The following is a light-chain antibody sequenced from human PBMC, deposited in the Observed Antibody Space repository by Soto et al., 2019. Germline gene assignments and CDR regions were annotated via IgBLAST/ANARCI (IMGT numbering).Light chain of an antibody. CDR3: CSYAATYTAV. CDR1: SSDVGTSNY. V-gene: IGLV2-11*01. J-gene: IGLJ1*01. Sequence: QSALTQPRSVSGSPGQSVTISCTGTSSDVGTSNYVSWYQQHPGKAPKLMIYDVTKRPSGVPDRFSASKSGNTASLTISGLQDDDEADYYCCSYAATYTAVFGTGTKLTVL. CDR2: DVT.